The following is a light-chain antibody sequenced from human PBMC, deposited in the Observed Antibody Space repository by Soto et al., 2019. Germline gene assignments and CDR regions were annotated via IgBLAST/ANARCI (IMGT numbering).Light chain of an antibody. CDR2: AAS. CDR1: ERISPW. CDR3: QQANSFLALT. J-gene: IGKJ4*01. V-gene: IGKV1-12*01. Sequence: DIQTTQSPSSLSASVGDRVIITCRASERISPWLAWYQQQPGIAPKLLIYAASILQPGVPSRSSGSRSGTDFTLTIKKLQTADFATYYGQQANSFLALTVGAGNKGDIK.